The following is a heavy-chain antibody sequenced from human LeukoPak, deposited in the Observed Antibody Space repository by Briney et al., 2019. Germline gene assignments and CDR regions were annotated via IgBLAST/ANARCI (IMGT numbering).Heavy chain of an antibody. J-gene: IGHJ3*02. CDR2: IWYDGSNK. CDR3: ARELKSRGSRGAFDI. V-gene: IGHV3-33*01. Sequence: GGSLKLSCAASGFTFSSYGMHWVRQAPGKGLEWVAVIWYDGSNKYYADSVKGRFTISRDNSKNTLYLQMNSLRAEDTAVCYCARELKSRGSRGAFDIWGQGTMVTVSS. CDR1: GFTFSSYG. D-gene: IGHD1-26*01.